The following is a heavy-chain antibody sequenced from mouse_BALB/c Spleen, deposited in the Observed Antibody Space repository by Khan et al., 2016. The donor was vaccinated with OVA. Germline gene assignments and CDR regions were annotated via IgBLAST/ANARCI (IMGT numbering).Heavy chain of an antibody. CDR1: GFTFSTYG. J-gene: IGHJ3*01. CDR2: VSTGGSYT. D-gene: IGHD1-1*01. V-gene: IGHV5-6*01. Sequence: EVQLVESGGDLVKPGGSLKLSCAASGFTFSTYGMSWVRQTPDKRLEWVATVSTGGSYTYYPYSVKGRFTISRDNAKNTLYLQMSGLKSEDTAMFYCTRLAYYYDSEGFAYWGQGTLVTVSA. CDR3: TRLAYYYDSEGFAY.